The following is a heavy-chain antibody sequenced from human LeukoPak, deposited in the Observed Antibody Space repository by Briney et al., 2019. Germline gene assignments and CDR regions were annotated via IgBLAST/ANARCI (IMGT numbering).Heavy chain of an antibody. CDR1: GFTFSSYG. J-gene: IGHJ4*02. V-gene: IGHV3-30*18. CDR2: ISYDGSNK. Sequence: GGSLRLSCAASGFTFSSYGMHWVRQAPGKGLEWVAVISYDGSNKYYADSVKGRFTISRDNSKNTLYLQMNSLRAEDTAVYYCAKDAHYYGSGSYPSTTPDDYWGQGTLVTVSS. D-gene: IGHD3-10*01. CDR3: AKDAHYYGSGSYPSTTPDDY.